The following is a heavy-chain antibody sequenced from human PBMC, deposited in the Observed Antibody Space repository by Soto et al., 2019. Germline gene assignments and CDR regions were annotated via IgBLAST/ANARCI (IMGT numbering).Heavy chain of an antibody. D-gene: IGHD1-26*01. CDR2: MNPSSGYT. J-gene: IGHJ4*02. CDR1: GYTFSNYD. Sequence: QVQLVQSGAEVKKPAASVRVSCKASGYTFSNYDINWVRQATGQGLEWLGWMNPSSGYTGYAQKFQGRDTMTGDTSISTAYMELSSLTSADTAVYYCARFVRHQLPTIDYWGQGALVTVSS. CDR3: ARFVRHQLPTIDY. V-gene: IGHV1-8*01.